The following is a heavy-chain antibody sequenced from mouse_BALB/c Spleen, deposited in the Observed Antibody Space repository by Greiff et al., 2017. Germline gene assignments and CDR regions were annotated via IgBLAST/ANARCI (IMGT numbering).Heavy chain of an antibody. J-gene: IGHJ4*01. CDR3: ARPGYRYYAMDY. CDR1: GVDFSRYW. D-gene: IGHD2-14*01. CDR2: INPDSSTI. V-gene: IGHV4-1*02. Sequence: EADGVDFSRYWMSWVRQAPGKGLEWIGEINPDSSTINYTPSLKDKFIISRDNAKNTLYLQMSKVRSEDTALYYCARPGYRYYAMDYWGQGTSVTVSS.